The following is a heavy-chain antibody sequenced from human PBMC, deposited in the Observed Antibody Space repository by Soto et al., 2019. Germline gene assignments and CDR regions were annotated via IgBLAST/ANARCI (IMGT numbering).Heavy chain of an antibody. Sequence: RVGEDSSTRYWMDCVSKKPGKGLEWMGIIYPGDSDTRYSPSFQGQVTISADKSISTAYLQWSSLKASDTAMYYCARRVRKDYSGMDVRGHGTTVTVSS. CDR2: IYPGDSDT. V-gene: IGHV5-51*01. CDR1: EDSSTRYW. CDR3: ARRVRKDYSGMDV. J-gene: IGHJ6*02.